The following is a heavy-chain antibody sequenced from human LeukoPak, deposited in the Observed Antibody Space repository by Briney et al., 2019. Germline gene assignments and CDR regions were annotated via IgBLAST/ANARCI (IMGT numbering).Heavy chain of an antibody. CDR3: ARDLHWGNDY. Sequence: GGSLRLSCAASGFTFYTYDMNWVRQAPGKGLEWVSSISSSSSYISYADSVKGRFTISRDNAKNSLYLQMNSLRVEDTAVYFCARDLHWGNDYWGQGTLVNVAS. J-gene: IGHJ4*02. CDR2: ISSSSSYI. V-gene: IGHV3-21*06. D-gene: IGHD7-27*01. CDR1: GFTFYTYD.